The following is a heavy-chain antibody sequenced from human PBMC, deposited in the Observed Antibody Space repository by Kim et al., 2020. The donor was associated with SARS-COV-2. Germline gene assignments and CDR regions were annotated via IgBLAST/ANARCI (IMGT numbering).Heavy chain of an antibody. J-gene: IGHJ5*01. D-gene: IGHD2-2*01. Sequence: ASVKVSCKASGYTFTNFPIAWVRQAPGQGLEWMGSINPYSGDTNFLQKFQDRVTLTTDTSTNTAYMVLRSLRSDDTAIYFCARDWGYCTSTSCQLYSWG. V-gene: IGHV1-18*01. CDR3: ARDWGYCTSTSCQLYS. CDR1: GYTFTNFP. CDR2: INPYSGDT.